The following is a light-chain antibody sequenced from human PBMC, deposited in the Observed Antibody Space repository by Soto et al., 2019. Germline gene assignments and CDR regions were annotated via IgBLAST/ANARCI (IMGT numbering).Light chain of an antibody. CDR3: ATWDGSLPGEV. CDR1: SSNIGNNF. J-gene: IGLJ2*01. Sequence: QSVLTQSPSVSAAPGQKVTISCSGSSSNIGNNFVSWYQHLPGTAPKLLIYDNDKRPSGIPDRFSGSKSGTSGTLDITGLQTGDEAVYYCATWDGSLPGEVFGGGTQLTVL. CDR2: DND. V-gene: IGLV1-51*01.